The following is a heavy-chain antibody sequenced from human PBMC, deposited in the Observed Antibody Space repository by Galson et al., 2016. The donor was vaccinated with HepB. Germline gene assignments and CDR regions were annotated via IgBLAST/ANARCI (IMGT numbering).Heavy chain of an antibody. J-gene: IGHJ4*02. D-gene: IGHD2-15*01. CDR3: ARGQGYCSGGTCHGIDY. CDR1: GFTFSNYG. V-gene: IGHV3-33*08. CDR2: IWSDGSQK. Sequence: SLRLSCAASGFTFSNYGIHWVRQAPGKGLEWVAVIWSDGSQKYYADSVTGRFTISRDNSKNTVYLQMNSQRAEDTAVYYCARGQGYCSGGTCHGIDYWGQGTVVTVSS.